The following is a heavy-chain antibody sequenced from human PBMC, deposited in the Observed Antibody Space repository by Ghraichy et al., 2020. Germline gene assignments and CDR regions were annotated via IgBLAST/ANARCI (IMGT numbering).Heavy chain of an antibody. CDR3: TRESGHDIDDYALAY. Sequence: SETLSLTCAVAKSPIDSALYWVWFRQPPDPWLYCIVFIYHTLITYAHPSLKSRITLSVDTSKNNLSLKLTSLTAADTSIYCCTRESGHDIDDYALAYWGPGTLVSVSS. D-gene: IGHD4-17*01. V-gene: IGHV4-38-2*02. CDR2: IYHTLIT. J-gene: IGHJ4*02. CDR1: KSPIDSALY.